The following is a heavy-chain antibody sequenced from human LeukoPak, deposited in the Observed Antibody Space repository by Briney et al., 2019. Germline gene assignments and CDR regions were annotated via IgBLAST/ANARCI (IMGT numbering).Heavy chain of an antibody. V-gene: IGHV2-70*11. J-gene: IGHJ5*02. Sequence: SGPTLVKPTQTLTLTCTFSGFSLSNSGVNMGWIRQPPGKALEWLARIDWDDDKYYSTSLKTRLTISKDTSKNQVVLTMTNMDPVDTATYYCARIRVDGDYGRWFDPWGQGTLVTVSS. CDR1: GFSLSNSGVN. CDR2: IDWDDDK. D-gene: IGHD4-17*01. CDR3: ARIRVDGDYGRWFDP.